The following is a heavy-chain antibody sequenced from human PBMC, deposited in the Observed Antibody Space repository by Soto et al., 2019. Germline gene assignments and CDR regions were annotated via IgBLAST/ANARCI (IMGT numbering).Heavy chain of an antibody. J-gene: IGHJ4*02. CDR1: GCTCIESA. CDR2: IRNKDNNYAT. CDR3: TSRRDWTDVDPFDY. D-gene: IGHD2-21*01. Sequence: WLSLRLSYTAAGCTCIESAMHWVRQASGKGLEWVGRIRNKDNNYATAYTASVKGRFTISRDDSKNTVYLQMNSLKIDDTAVYYCTSRRDWTDVDPFDYWGLGTLVTVFS. V-gene: IGHV3-73*01.